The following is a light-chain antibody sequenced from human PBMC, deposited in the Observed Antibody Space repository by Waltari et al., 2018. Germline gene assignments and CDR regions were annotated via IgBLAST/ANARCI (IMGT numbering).Light chain of an antibody. V-gene: IGKV3-11*01. CDR1: QSVSSY. Sequence: EIVLTQSPATLSLSPGERATLSCRASQSVSSYLAWYQQKPGQAPRLLIYDASNRATGIQARFSGSGSGTDFTLTISSLEPEDFAVYYCQQRSNWVGTFGPGTKVDIK. J-gene: IGKJ3*01. CDR2: DAS. CDR3: QQRSNWVGT.